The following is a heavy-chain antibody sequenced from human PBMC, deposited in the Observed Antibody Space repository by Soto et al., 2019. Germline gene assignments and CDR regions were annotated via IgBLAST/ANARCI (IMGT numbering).Heavy chain of an antibody. D-gene: IGHD6-19*01. Sequence: SETLSLTCTVSGGSISSYYWSWIRQPPGKGLEWIGYIYYSGSTNYNPSLKSRVTISVDTSKNQFSLKLSSVTAADTAVYYCASYPKPGYSSGWSTWGKGTLVTVSS. CDR2: IYYSGST. J-gene: IGHJ5*02. V-gene: IGHV4-59*01. CDR3: ASYPKPGYSSGWST. CDR1: GGSISSYY.